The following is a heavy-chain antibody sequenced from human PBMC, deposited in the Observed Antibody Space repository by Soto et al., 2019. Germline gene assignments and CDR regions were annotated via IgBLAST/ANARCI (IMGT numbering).Heavy chain of an antibody. CDR1: GFTVSSNY. D-gene: IGHD2-15*01. Sequence: GGSLRLSCAASGFTVSSNYMSWVRQAPGKGLEWFSVIYSGGSTYYADSVKGRFTISRDNSKNTLYLQMNSLRAEDTAVYYCASNYCSGGSCYDAFDIWGQGTMVTVSS. CDR3: ASNYCSGGSCYDAFDI. V-gene: IGHV3-66*01. CDR2: IYSGGST. J-gene: IGHJ3*02.